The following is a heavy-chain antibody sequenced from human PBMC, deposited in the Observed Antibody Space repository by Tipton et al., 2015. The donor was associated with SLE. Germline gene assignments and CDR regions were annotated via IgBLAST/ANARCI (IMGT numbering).Heavy chain of an antibody. CDR2: IYTSGST. CDR1: GGSISSYY. CDR3: ARTHRAAAEDWFDP. V-gene: IGHV4-4*08. D-gene: IGHD6-13*01. Sequence: TLSLTCTVSGGSISSYYWSWIRQPPGKGLEWIGYIYTSGSTNYSPSLKSRVTISVDTSKNQFSLKLSSVTAADTAVYYCARTHRAAAEDWFDPWGQGTLVTVSS. J-gene: IGHJ5*02.